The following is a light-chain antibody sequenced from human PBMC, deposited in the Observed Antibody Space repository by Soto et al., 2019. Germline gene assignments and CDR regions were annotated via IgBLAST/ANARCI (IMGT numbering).Light chain of an antibody. V-gene: IGLV2-14*01. CDR2: DVS. CDR3: SSYTSSSTLV. J-gene: IGLJ1*01. CDR1: SSDVGAYNS. Sequence: QSVLTQPASVSGSPGQSITISCTGTSSDVGAYNSVAWYQHNPGKAPKLMIYDVSNRPSGVSSRFSGSKSANTASLSISGLQVDDEADYYCSSYTSSSTLVFGTGTKVTVL.